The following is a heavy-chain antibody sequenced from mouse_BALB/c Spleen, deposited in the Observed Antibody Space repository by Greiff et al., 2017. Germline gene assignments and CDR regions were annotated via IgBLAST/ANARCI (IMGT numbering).Heavy chain of an antibody. D-gene: IGHD2-1*01. V-gene: IGHV1S22*01. Sequence: LKQPGSELVRPGASVKLSCKASGYTFTSYWMHWVKQRPGQGLEWIGNIYPGSGSTNYDEKFKSKATLTVDTSSSTAYMQLSSLTSEDSAVYYCTTTNYWGQGTTLTVSS. CDR3: TTTNY. CDR1: GYTFTSYW. CDR2: IYPGSGST. J-gene: IGHJ2*01.